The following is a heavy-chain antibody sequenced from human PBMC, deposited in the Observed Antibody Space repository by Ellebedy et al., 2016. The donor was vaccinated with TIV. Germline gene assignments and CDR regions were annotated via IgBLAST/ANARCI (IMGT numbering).Heavy chain of an antibody. D-gene: IGHD5-12*01. J-gene: IGHJ6*02. Sequence: GESLKISXAASGFTFSSYSMNWVRQAPGKGLEWVSSISSSSSYIYYADSVKGRFTISRDNAKNSLYLQMNSLRAEDTAVYYCARGGGGYEVTPYYYYGMDVWGQGTTVTVSS. CDR2: ISSSSSYI. CDR1: GFTFSSYS. CDR3: ARGGGGYEVTPYYYYGMDV. V-gene: IGHV3-21*01.